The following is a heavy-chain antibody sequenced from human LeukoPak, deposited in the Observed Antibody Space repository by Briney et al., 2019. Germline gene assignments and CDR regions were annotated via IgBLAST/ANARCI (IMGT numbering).Heavy chain of an antibody. V-gene: IGHV3-15*01. D-gene: IGHD6-19*01. CDR3: ATGLVFDI. CDR2: IKSSPEGGTT. CDR1: GFTFSNAW. Sequence: GGSLRLSFAGSGFTFSNAWMNWVRQAPGKGLEWVGRIKSSPEGGTTDYAAPVKGRITISRDDSKNTAYMQVTSLKVEDTAVYYCATGLVFDIWGQGILVTVS. J-gene: IGHJ4*02.